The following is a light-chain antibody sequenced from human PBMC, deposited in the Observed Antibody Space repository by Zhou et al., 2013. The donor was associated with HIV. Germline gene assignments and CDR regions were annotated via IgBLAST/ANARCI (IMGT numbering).Light chain of an antibody. CDR2: DTS. CDR3: QQYGSSPWT. V-gene: IGKV3-20*01. CDR1: QNVFSN. Sequence: EVVMTQSPSTLSVSPGERVTLSCRASQNVFSNLAWYQQKPGQAPSLLIYDTSTRATGVPARFSGSGSGTDFTLTISRLEPEDFAVYYCQQYGSSPWTFGQGTKVEIK. J-gene: IGKJ1*01.